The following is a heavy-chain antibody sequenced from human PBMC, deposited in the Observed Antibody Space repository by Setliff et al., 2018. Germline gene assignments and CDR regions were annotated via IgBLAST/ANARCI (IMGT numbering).Heavy chain of an antibody. Sequence: SETLSLTCTASDGSIRSGDHYWNWIRQHPGKGLEWLGYIWKSVSTYYNLSPTSRITMSVDTSRNLSSMELASVTAADTAIYYCARKMRMSGRGHWYFDVWGRGTLVTVSS. CDR2: IWKSVST. V-gene: IGHV4-31*03. J-gene: IGHJ2*01. CDR1: DGSIRSGDHY. CDR3: ARKMRMSGRGHWYFDV.